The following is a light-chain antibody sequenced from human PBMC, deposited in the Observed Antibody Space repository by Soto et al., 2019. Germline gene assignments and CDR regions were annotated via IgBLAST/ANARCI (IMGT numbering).Light chain of an antibody. CDR3: QQSYNSPHT. J-gene: IGKJ1*01. CDR1: QTIMTY. Sequence: DIHMSHSQSSLSASIGHEDTISCRASQTIMTYLNWYQLKPGKPPRLLIYAASSLQSGVPSRFSGSGSGTDFTLTISSLQPEDFATYSCQQSYNSPHTFGQGTKVDI. V-gene: IGKV1-39*01. CDR2: AAS.